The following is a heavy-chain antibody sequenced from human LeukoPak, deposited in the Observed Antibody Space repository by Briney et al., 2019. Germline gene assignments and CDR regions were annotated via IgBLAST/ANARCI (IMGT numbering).Heavy chain of an antibody. V-gene: IGHV1-69*13. D-gene: IGHD3-3*01. J-gene: IGHJ5*02. CDR3: ARTVSYYDFWSGYDNWFDP. Sequence: SVKVSCKASGGTFSSYAISWVRQAPGQGLEWMGGIIPIFGTANYAQKFQGRVTSTADESTSTAYMELSSLRSEDTAVYYCARTVSYYDFWSGYDNWFDPWGQGTLVTVSS. CDR2: IIPIFGTA. CDR1: GGTFSSYA.